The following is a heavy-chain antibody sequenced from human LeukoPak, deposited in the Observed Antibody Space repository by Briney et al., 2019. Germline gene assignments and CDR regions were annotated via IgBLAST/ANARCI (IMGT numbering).Heavy chain of an antibody. D-gene: IGHD3-10*01. V-gene: IGHV4-30-4*01. Sequence: SETLSLTCTVSGGSISSGDYYWSWIRQPPGKGLEWIGYIYYSGSTYYNPSLKSRVTISVDTSKNQFSLKLSSVTAADTAVYYCAREGCGELLRDYWGQGTLVTVSS. CDR2: IYYSGST. CDR3: AREGCGELLRDY. CDR1: GGSISSGDYY. J-gene: IGHJ4*02.